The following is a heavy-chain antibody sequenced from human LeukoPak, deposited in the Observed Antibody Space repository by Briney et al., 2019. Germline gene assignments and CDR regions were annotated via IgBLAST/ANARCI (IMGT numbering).Heavy chain of an antibody. Sequence: ASVKVSCKASGYTFTSYYMHWVRQAPGQGLEWMGIINPSGGSTSYAQKFQGRVTMTRDTSTSTVYMELSSLRSEDTAVYYCASDHYYYGSESYLKGDHWFDPWGQGTLVTVSS. J-gene: IGHJ5*02. V-gene: IGHV1-46*01. CDR2: INPSGGST. CDR1: GYTFTSYY. CDR3: ASDHYYYGSESYLKGDHWFDP. D-gene: IGHD3-10*01.